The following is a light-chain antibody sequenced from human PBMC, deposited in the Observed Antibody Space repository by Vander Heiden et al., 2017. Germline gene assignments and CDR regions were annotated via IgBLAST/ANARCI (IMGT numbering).Light chain of an antibody. CDR1: KLGDKY. CDR3: WEGDSRTGG. CDR2: QDS. V-gene: IGLV3-1*01. Sequence: SYELTQPPSVSVPPGQTASITCSGDKLGDKYACWYQQKPGQSLVRVIYQDSKRPSGIPERFYGSNYANTANLTISGTQAMDESDDYCWEGDSRTGGLGGGTKLT. J-gene: IGLJ2*01.